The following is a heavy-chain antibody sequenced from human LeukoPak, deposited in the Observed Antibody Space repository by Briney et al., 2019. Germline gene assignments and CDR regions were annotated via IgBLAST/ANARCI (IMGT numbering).Heavy chain of an antibody. CDR1: GFTFSSYP. J-gene: IGHJ4*02. CDR3: AKAPRLAGVPLDY. CDR2: ISDSGGGT. V-gene: IGHV3-23*01. Sequence: GGSLRLSCAASGFTFSSYPMTWVRQAPGKGLEWVSSISDSGGGTYYADSVKGRFTISRDNFKNTLYLQMNILRADDTAAYYCAKAPRLAGVPLDYWGQGTVVTVSS. D-gene: IGHD3-10*01.